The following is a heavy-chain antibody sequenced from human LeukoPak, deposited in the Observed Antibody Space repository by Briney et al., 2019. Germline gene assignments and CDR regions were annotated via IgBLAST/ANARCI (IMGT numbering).Heavy chain of an antibody. CDR1: GFTIDDYG. J-gene: IGHJ4*02. CDR2: INWSGGRS. CDR3: ARGIMVYANFDY. Sequence: GGSLRLSCAASGFTIDDYGMSWVRQAPGKGLEGVAGINWSGGRSGYADSVKGCFTIARDNANNSLYLQMNRLRAEDTALYYCARGIMVYANFDYWGQGTLVTVSS. V-gene: IGHV3-20*04. D-gene: IGHD2-8*01.